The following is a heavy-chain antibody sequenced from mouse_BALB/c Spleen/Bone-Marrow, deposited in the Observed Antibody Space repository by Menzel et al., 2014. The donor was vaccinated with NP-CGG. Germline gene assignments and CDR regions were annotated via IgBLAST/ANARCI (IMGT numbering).Heavy chain of an antibody. D-gene: IGHD1-2*01. CDR3: SRENSLLRLRAMDY. CDR2: IRLKSNNYAT. CDR1: GFTLSNYW. V-gene: IGHV6-6*02. J-gene: IGHJ4*01. Sequence: EVKLMESGGGLVQPGGSMKLSCVASGFTLSNYWMNWVRQSPEKGLEWVAEIRLKSNNYATLYAESVKGRFTLSRDDSKSSVYLQMNNLRAEDTGIYYCSRENSLLRLRAMDYWGQGTSVTVSS.